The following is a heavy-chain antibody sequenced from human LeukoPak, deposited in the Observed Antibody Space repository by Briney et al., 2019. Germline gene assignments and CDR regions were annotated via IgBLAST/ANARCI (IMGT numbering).Heavy chain of an antibody. V-gene: IGHV4-34*01. CDR2: INHSGST. Sequence: SETLSLTCAVYGGSFSGYYWSWIRQPPGKGLEWIGEINHSGSTNYNPSLKSRVTISVDTSKNRFSLKLSSVTAADTAVYYCTKEEEHYHYMDVWGKGTTVTVSS. D-gene: IGHD1-1*01. CDR3: TKEEEHYHYMDV. CDR1: GGSFSGYY. J-gene: IGHJ6*03.